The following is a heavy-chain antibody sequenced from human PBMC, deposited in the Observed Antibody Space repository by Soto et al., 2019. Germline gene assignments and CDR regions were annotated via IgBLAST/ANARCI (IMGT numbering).Heavy chain of an antibody. CDR1: GYTFTSYA. D-gene: IGHD3-22*01. CDR3: ARDFYDSSGYYYGSYFDY. Sequence: ASVKVSCKASGYTFTSYAMHWVRQAPGQRLEWMGWINAGNGNTKYSQKFQGRVTITRDTSASTAYTELSSLRSEDTAVYYCARDFYDSSGYYYGSYFDYWGQGTLVTVSS. V-gene: IGHV1-3*01. J-gene: IGHJ4*02. CDR2: INAGNGNT.